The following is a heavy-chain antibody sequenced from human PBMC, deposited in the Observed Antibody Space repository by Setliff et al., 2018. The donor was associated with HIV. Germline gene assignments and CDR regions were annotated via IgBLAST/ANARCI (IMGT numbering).Heavy chain of an antibody. Sequence: GGSLRLSCAGSGFAFSSTAMHWVRQAPGKGLEWVAVISNDGSHKYNIESVRGRFTISRDNSKNTVYLEMNSLRDEDTAMYYCARENNFDYWGQGTLVTVSS. J-gene: IGHJ4*02. CDR1: GFAFSSTA. CDR3: ARENNFDY. V-gene: IGHV3-30*04. CDR2: ISNDGSHK.